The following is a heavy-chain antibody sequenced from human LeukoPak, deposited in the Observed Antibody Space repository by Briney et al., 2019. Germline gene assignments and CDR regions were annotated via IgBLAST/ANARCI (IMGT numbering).Heavy chain of an antibody. J-gene: IGHJ4*02. CDR1: GGSISSYY. V-gene: IGHV4-59*01. D-gene: IGHD3-10*01. CDR3: ARVPAMVRGVIRPYYFDY. CDR2: TYYSGST. Sequence: SETLSLTCTVSGGSISSYYWSWIRQPPGKGLEWIGYTYYSGSTNYNPSLKSRVTISIDTSKGQLSLKLSSVTAADTAVYYCARVPAMVRGVIRPYYFDYWGQGTLVTVSS.